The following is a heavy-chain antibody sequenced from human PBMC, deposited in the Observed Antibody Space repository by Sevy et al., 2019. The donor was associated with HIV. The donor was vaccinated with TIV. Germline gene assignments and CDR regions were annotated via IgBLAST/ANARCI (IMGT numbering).Heavy chain of an antibody. Sequence: ASVKVSCKASGYTFTGYYMHWVRQAPGQGLEWMGWINPNSGGTNYAQKFQGRVTMTRDTSISTAYMELSRLRSDDTAVYYCASALYCSSTSCYKSPDYRGQGTLVTVSS. CDR1: GYTFTGYY. CDR3: ASALYCSSTSCYKSPDY. V-gene: IGHV1-2*02. D-gene: IGHD2-2*02. J-gene: IGHJ4*02. CDR2: INPNSGGT.